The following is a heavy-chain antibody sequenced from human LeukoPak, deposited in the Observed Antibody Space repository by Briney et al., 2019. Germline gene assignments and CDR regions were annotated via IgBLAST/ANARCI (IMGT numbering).Heavy chain of an antibody. CDR3: ARHVERECSGQDGFDY. J-gene: IGHJ4*02. CDR1: GGSISSYY. V-gene: IGHV4-59*08. CDR2: IYYSGST. D-gene: IGHD2-15*01. Sequence: SETLSLTCSVSGGSISSYYWSWIRQPPGKGLEWIGYIYYSGSTKYNPSLKTRVTISVDTSKNQFFLRLSSVTAADTAVYYCARHVERECSGQDGFDYWGQGTLVTVSS.